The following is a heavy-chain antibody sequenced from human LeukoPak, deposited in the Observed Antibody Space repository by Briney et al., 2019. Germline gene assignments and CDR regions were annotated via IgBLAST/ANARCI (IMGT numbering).Heavy chain of an antibody. CDR1: GFTFSSYS. V-gene: IGHV3-21*06. J-gene: IGHJ4*02. D-gene: IGHD5-18*01. CDR2: ITSNIYT. CDR3: ARERDTSMVALDS. Sequence: PGGSLRLSCAASGFTFSSYSLNWVRQAPGKGLEWVSCITSNIYTYYTDSVRGRFTISRDNSQNSVYLVMNSLRAEDTAVYYCARERDTSMVALDSWGQGTLVTVSS.